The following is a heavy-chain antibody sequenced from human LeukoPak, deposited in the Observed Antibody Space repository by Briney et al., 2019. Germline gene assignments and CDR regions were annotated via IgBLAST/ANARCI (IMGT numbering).Heavy chain of an antibody. CDR3: ATYRQVLLPFES. CDR1: GFTFSTFA. D-gene: IGHD2-8*02. CDR2: IFPSGGEI. V-gene: IGHV3-23*01. Sequence: GGSLRLSCAASGFTFSTFAMIWVRQPPGKGLEWVSSIFPSGGEIHYTDSVRGRFTISRDNSKSTLSLQMNSLRADDTAIYYCATYRQVLLPFESWGQGTLVTVSS. J-gene: IGHJ4*02.